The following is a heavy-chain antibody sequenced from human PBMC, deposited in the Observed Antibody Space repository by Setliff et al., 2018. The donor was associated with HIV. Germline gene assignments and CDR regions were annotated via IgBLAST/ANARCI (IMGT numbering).Heavy chain of an antibody. J-gene: IGHJ4*01. Sequence: SETMSLTCTVSGASIRSQYGSWIRKPPGKGLEWSGYISYSGSTNYNPSLESRVAMSVDTSKQQCSLDVSSVTAADTAVYYCARTRGYSYGTLAGFYYWGRGSLVT. CDR3: ARTRGYSYGTLAGFYY. D-gene: IGHD5-18*01. V-gene: IGHV4-59*11. CDR2: ISYSGST. CDR1: GASIRSQY.